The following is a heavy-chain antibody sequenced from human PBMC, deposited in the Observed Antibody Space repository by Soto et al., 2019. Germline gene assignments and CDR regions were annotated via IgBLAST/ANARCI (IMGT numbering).Heavy chain of an antibody. CDR1: GFTFSSYS. Sequence: GGSLRLSCAASGFTFSSYSMNWVRQAPGKGLEWVSSISSSSSYIYYADSVKGRFTISRDNAKNSLYLQMNSLRAEDTAVYYCARDRAGYYGSGSGYWFDPWGQGTLVTVSS. CDR2: ISSSSSYI. J-gene: IGHJ5*02. CDR3: ARDRAGYYGSGSGYWFDP. D-gene: IGHD3-10*01. V-gene: IGHV3-21*01.